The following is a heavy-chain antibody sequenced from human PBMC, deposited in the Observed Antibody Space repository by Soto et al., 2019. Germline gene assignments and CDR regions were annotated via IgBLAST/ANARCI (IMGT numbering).Heavy chain of an antibody. CDR3: ARICLNWNYVTDYFDY. CDR2: IDWDDDK. CDR1: GFSLSTSGMC. V-gene: IGHV2-70*01. Sequence: SGPTLVNPSHTLTLTCTFSGFSLSTSGMCVSWIRQPPGKALEWLALIDWDDDKYYSTSLKTRLTISKDTSKNQVVLTMTNMDPVDTAKYYCARICLNWNYVTDYFDYWGKGTLVTVSS. J-gene: IGHJ4*02. D-gene: IGHD1-7*01.